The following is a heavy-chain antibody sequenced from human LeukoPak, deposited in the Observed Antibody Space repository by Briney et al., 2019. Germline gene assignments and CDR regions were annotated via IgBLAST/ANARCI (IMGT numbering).Heavy chain of an antibody. D-gene: IGHD6-19*01. J-gene: IGHJ5*02. CDR1: GYTFTSYG. Sequence: GASVKVSCKASGYTFTSYGISWVRQAPGQGLDWMGWISAYNGNTNYAQKLQGRVTMTTDTSTSTAYMELRSLRSDDTAVYYCARSATDSSGWYSWFDPWGQGTLVTVSS. V-gene: IGHV1-18*01. CDR2: ISAYNGNT. CDR3: ARSATDSSGWYSWFDP.